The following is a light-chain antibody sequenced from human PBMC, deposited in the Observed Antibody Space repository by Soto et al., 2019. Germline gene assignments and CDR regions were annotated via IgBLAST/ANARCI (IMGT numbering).Light chain of an antibody. V-gene: IGLV2-14*01. Sequence: QSVLTQPASVSGSPGQSITISCAGTMRDVGAYNLVSWYQQHPGRDPQLIIYEVRNRPSGISFRFSGSKSGNTASLTISGLQAEDEADYYCSSYTYKSSLIFGGGTKLTVL. CDR2: EVR. J-gene: IGLJ2*01. CDR3: SSYTYKSSLI. CDR1: MRDVGAYNL.